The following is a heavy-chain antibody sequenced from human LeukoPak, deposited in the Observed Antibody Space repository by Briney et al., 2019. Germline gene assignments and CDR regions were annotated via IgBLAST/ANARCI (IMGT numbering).Heavy chain of an antibody. Sequence: ASVKVSCKASGGTFGSYAISWVRQAPGQGLEWMGGIIPIFGTANYAQKFQGRVTITADESTSTAYMELSSLRSEDTAVYYCARVLGCSSTSCYFINWFDPWGQGTLVTVSS. CDR1: GGTFGSYA. CDR3: ARVLGCSSTSCYFINWFDP. D-gene: IGHD2-2*01. J-gene: IGHJ5*02. V-gene: IGHV1-69*13. CDR2: IIPIFGTA.